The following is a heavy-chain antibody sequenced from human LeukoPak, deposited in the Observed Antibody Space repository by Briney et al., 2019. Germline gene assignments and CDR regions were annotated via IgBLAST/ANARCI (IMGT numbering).Heavy chain of an antibody. CDR3: AKDFLGYCSSTSCHPPPN. CDR1: EFTFSSYA. J-gene: IGHJ4*02. V-gene: IGHV3-23*01. Sequence: GGSLRLSCAASEFTFSSYAMSWARQAPGKGLEWVSAISGSGGSTYYADSVKGRFTISRDNSKNTLYLQMNSLRAEDTAVYYCAKDFLGYCSSTSCHPPPNWGQGTLVTVSS. CDR2: ISGSGGST. D-gene: IGHD2-2*01.